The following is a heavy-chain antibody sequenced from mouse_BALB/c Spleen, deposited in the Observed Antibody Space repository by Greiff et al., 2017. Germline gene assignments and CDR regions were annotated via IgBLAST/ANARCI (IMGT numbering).Heavy chain of an antibody. J-gene: IGHJ3*01. D-gene: IGHD1-1*01. Sequence: EVKVVESGGGLVKPGGSLKLSCAASGFTFSDYYMYWVRQTPEKRLEWVATISDGGSYTYYPDSVKGRFTISRDNAKNNLYLQMSSLKSEDTAMYYCARDREDYYGWFAYWGQGTLVTVSA. CDR3: ARDREDYYGWFAY. CDR1: GFTFSDYY. CDR2: ISDGGSYT. V-gene: IGHV5-4*02.